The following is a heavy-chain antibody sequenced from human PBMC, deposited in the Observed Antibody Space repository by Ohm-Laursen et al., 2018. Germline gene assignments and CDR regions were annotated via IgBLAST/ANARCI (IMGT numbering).Heavy chain of an antibody. Sequence: SLRLSCTASGFTFSSYWMTWVRQPPGKGVEWVAVISWNGAHIIYADSVKGRFTISRDNAKKSLFLQMNSLRAEDTAFYYCAREGQQGDYFDYWGQGTLVTVSS. CDR2: ISWNGAHI. V-gene: IGHV3-9*01. CDR3: AREGQQGDYFDY. J-gene: IGHJ4*02. CDR1: GFTFSSYW. D-gene: IGHD6-13*01.